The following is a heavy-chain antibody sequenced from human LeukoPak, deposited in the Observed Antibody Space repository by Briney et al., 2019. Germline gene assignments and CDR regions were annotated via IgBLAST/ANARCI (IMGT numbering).Heavy chain of an antibody. D-gene: IGHD6-19*01. J-gene: IGHJ4*02. CDR2: ISGSGGST. Sequence: QTGGSLRLSCAASGFTFSSYAMSWVRQAPGKGLEWVSAISGSGGSTYYADSVKGRFTISRDNSKNTLYLQMNSLRAEDTAVYYCAKDGGHSSGWYYFDYWGQGTLVTVSS. CDR3: AKDGGHSSGWYYFDY. CDR1: GFTFSSYA. V-gene: IGHV3-23*01.